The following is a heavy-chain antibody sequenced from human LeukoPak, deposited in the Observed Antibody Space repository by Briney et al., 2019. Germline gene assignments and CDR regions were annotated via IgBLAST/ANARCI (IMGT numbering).Heavy chain of an antibody. D-gene: IGHD3-3*02. V-gene: IGHV4-34*01. Sequence: SETLSLTCAVYGRSFSGYYWSWVRQPPGRGLEWIGEINHSGSTNYNPSLKSRVTISVDRSKNQFSLKLSSVTAADTAVYYCARWTISYYYMDVWGKGTTVTVSS. J-gene: IGHJ6*03. CDR3: ARWTISYYYMDV. CDR1: GRSFSGYY. CDR2: INHSGST.